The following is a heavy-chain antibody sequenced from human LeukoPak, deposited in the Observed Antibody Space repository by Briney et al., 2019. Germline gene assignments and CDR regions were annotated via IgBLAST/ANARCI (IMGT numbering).Heavy chain of an antibody. J-gene: IGHJ4*02. CDR2: ISSSSSTI. CDR1: GFTFSSYS. CDR3: AREGGWYGGGYFDY. V-gene: IGHV3-48*02. Sequence: GGSLRLSCAASGFTFSSYSMNWVRQAPGKGPEGVSYISSSSSTIYYADSVKGRFTISRDNAKNSLYLQMNSLRDEDTAVYYCAREGGWYGGGYFDYWGQGTLVTVSS. D-gene: IGHD6-19*01.